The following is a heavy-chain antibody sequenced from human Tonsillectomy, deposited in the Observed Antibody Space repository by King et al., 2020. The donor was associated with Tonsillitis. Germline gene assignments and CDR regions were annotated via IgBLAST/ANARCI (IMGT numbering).Heavy chain of an antibody. CDR1: GFTFSNYG. CDR2: XAYDASYE. J-gene: IGHJ2*01. V-gene: IGHV3-30*18. Sequence: QLVQSGGGVVQPXRSLRLSXAPSGFTFSNYGMHWVRQAPGKGLEWVALXAYDASYENYADSVKGRFAISRDNSKNTLYLEMNSLRVEDTAVYYCAKDDIGLSDWYFDLWGRGTLVTVSS. CDR3: AKDDIGLSDWYFDL. D-gene: IGHD2-15*01.